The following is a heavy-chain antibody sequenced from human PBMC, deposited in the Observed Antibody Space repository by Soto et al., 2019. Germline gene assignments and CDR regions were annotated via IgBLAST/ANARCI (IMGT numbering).Heavy chain of an antibody. Sequence: GGSLRLSCAASGFTFSSYAMHWVRQAPGKGLEWVAVISYDGSNKYYADSVKGRFTISRDNSKNTLYLQMNSLRAEDTAVYYCARSPAEYYYGMDVWGQGTTVTVSS. J-gene: IGHJ6*02. CDR1: GFTFSSYA. CDR3: ARSPAEYYYGMDV. CDR2: ISYDGSNK. V-gene: IGHV3-30-3*01.